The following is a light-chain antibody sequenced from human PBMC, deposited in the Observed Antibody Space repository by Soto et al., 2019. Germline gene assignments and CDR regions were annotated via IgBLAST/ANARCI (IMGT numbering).Light chain of an antibody. Sequence: ELVLTQSPGTLSLSPGDRATLSCRSSQSAYSSYLSWYQQKPGQAPRLLIYGASNRATGIPDRFSGSGSQTDFTLTISRLEPEDFAAYYCQQYGTSPRTFGQGTKVDIK. CDR2: GAS. CDR1: QSAYSSY. J-gene: IGKJ1*01. CDR3: QQYGTSPRT. V-gene: IGKV3-20*01.